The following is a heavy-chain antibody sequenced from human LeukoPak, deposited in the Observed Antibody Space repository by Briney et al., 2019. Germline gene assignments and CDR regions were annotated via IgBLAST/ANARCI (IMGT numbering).Heavy chain of an antibody. V-gene: IGHV3-7*03. CDR2: TKQDGSEK. J-gene: IGHJ3*02. CDR3: AKDFIAKTRGHSYGFNDAFDI. CDR1: GFSFSRYY. Sequence: GGSLRLSCAASGFSFSRYYMSWVRQAPGTGLERVANTKQDGSEKSYVDSVKGRFTISRDNAKNSLYLQMHSLRAEDTAVYYCAKDFIAKTRGHSYGFNDAFDIWGQGTMVTVSS. D-gene: IGHD5-24*01.